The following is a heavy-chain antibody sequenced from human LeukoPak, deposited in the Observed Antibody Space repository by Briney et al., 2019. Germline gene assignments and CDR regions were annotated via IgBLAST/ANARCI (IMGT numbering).Heavy chain of an antibody. Sequence: GESLKISCKGSEYSFTSYWIGWARQMPGKGLEWMGIIYPGDSDTRYSPSFQGQVTISADKSISTAYLQWSSLKASDTAMYYCAGAYYDSSGYYWGFDYWGQGTLVTVSS. V-gene: IGHV5-51*01. CDR2: IYPGDSDT. D-gene: IGHD3-22*01. J-gene: IGHJ4*02. CDR3: AGAYYDSSGYYWGFDY. CDR1: EYSFTSYW.